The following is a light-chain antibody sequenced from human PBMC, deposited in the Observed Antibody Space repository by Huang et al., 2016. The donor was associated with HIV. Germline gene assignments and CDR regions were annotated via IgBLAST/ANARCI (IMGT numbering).Light chain of an antibody. CDR2: LGS. V-gene: IGKV2-28*01. CDR1: QSLLHSNGHNY. J-gene: IGKJ1*01. CDR3: MQALQAGT. Sequence: DIVMTQSPLSLPVTPGAPDSISCRSSQSLLHSNGHNYLDWYVQRPGQSPQFLIYLGSNRASGVPGRFSGSGSGTDFTLEISRVEAEDVGVYYCMQALQAGTFGQGTKVEIK.